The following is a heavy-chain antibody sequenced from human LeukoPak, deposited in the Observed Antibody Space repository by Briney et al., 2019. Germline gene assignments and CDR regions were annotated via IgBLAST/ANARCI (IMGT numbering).Heavy chain of an antibody. CDR3: ARGKGGYYGSGRHFDY. Sequence: SETLSLTCAVYGGSFSGYYWSWIRQPPGKGLEWIGEINHSGSTNYNPSLKSRVTISVDTSKNQFSLKLSSVTAADTAVYYCARGKGGYYGSGRHFDYWGQGTLVTVPS. CDR1: GGSFSGYY. D-gene: IGHD3-10*01. J-gene: IGHJ4*02. V-gene: IGHV4-34*01. CDR2: INHSGST.